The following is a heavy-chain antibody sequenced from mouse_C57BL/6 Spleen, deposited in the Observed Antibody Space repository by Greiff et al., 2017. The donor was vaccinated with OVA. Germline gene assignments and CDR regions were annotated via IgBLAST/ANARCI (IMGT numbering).Heavy chain of an antibody. CDR1: GFTFTDYY. Sequence: EVKLMESGGGLVQPGGSLSLSCAASGFTFTDYYMSWVRQPPGKALEWLGFIRNKANGYTTEYSASVKGRFTISRDNSQRILYLQMNALRAEDSATYYCARYIPYALDYWGQGTTLTVSS. J-gene: IGHJ2*01. CDR3: ARYIPYALDY. V-gene: IGHV7-3*01. CDR2: IRNKANGYTT. D-gene: IGHD6-5*01.